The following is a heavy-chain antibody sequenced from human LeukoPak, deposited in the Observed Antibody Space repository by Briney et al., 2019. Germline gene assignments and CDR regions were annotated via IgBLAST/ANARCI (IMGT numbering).Heavy chain of an antibody. D-gene: IGHD3-3*01. J-gene: IGHJ4*02. CDR2: INHSGST. V-gene: IGHV4-34*01. CDR1: GGSFSGYY. Sequence: SETLSLTCAVYGGSFSGYYWSWIRQPPGKGLEWIGEINHSGSTNYNPSLKSRVTISVDTSKNQFSLKLSSVTAADTAVYYCARGNYDFWSGYYTTYYFDYWGQGTLVTVSS. CDR3: ARGNYDFWSGYYTTYYFDY.